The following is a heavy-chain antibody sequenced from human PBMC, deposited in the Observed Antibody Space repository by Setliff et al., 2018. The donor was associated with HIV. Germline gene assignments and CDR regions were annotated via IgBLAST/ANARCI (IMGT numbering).Heavy chain of an antibody. V-gene: IGHV3-30*02. CDR2: IRYDGSNK. D-gene: IGHD4-17*01. CDR3: AKDLGGGSYGNWAYGMDV. J-gene: IGHJ6*02. CDR1: GFTFISYG. Sequence: GSLRLSCAVSGFTFISYGMYWVRQAPGKGLEWVAFIRYDGSNKYYADSVKGRFTISRDNSKNTLNLQMNSLRTEDTALYYCAKDLGGGSYGNWAYGMDVGGQGTTVTVSS.